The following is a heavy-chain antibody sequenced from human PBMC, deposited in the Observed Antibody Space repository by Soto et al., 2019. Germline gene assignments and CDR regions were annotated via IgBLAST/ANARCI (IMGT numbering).Heavy chain of an antibody. J-gene: IGHJ4*02. CDR3: ARDQGGVLWFGETKTSA. CDR2: ISTISNYI. Sequence: EVQLVESGGGLVKPGGSLRLSCAASGFTFSSYSMNWVRQAPGKGLEWVSSISTISNYIYYADSVKGRFTISRDNAKNSLYLQMNSLRAEDTAVYYCARDQGGVLWFGETKTSAWGQGTLVTVSS. V-gene: IGHV3-21*01. CDR1: GFTFSSYS. D-gene: IGHD3-10*01.